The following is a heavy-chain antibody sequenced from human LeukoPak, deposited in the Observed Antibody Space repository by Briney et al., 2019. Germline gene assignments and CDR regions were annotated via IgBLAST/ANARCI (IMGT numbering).Heavy chain of an antibody. CDR3: ARVDVFGVVSSDYYYYYMDV. CDR2: IYYSGST. Sequence: SETLPLTCTVSGGSISSYYWSWIRQPPGKGLEWIGYIYYSGSTNYNPSLKSRVTISVDTSKNQFSLKLSSVTAADTAVYYCARVDVFGVVSSDYYYYYMDVWGKGTTVTVSS. V-gene: IGHV4-59*08. J-gene: IGHJ6*03. CDR1: GGSISSYY. D-gene: IGHD3-3*01.